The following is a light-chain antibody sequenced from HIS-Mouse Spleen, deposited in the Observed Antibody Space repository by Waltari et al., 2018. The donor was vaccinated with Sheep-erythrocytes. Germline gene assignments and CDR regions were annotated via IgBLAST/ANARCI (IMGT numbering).Light chain of an antibody. CDR3: QQFNNYPRT. CDR2: DAS. V-gene: IGKV1D-13*01. J-gene: IGKJ1*01. Sequence: AIQLTQSPSSLSASVGDRVTITCRASQGISRALAWYQQKPWKAPKLRIYDASRLESGVPSRFSGSGSGTDCTLTISSLQPEDFATYYCQQFNNYPRTFGQGTKVEIK. CDR1: QGISRA.